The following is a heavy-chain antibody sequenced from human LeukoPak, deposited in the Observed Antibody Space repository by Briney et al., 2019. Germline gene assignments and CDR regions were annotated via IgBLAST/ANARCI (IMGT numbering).Heavy chain of an antibody. CDR1: GGSISSYY. CDR2: IYYSGST. CDR3: ARGPGSENYWAFDY. D-gene: IGHD3-10*01. Sequence: SETLSLTCTVSGGSISSYYWSWIRQPPGKGLEWIGYIYYSGSTSYNPSLKSRVTISVDTSKNQFSLKLSSVTAADTAVFYCARGPGSENYWAFDYRGQGTLVTVSS. V-gene: IGHV4-59*01. J-gene: IGHJ4*02.